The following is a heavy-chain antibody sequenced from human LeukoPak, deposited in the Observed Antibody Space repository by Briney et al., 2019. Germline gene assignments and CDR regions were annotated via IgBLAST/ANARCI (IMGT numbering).Heavy chain of an antibody. CDR2: TDHSGNT. V-gene: IGHV4-34*01. CDR1: RGPFIVYY. CDR3: ARYPFCGGDCSDWFDP. D-gene: IGHD2-21*02. Sequence: PSETLSLTCAVNRGPFIVYYWRWIRQPPGKGLEWLGETDHSGNTNYNPSLKSRLTISIDPPKNQVSLKLSSVTASDTAVYYCARYPFCGGDCSDWFDPWGQGTLVTVSS. J-gene: IGHJ5*02.